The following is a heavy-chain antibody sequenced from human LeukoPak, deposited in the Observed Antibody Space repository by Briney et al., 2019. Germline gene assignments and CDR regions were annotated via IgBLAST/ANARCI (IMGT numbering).Heavy chain of an antibody. D-gene: IGHD3-3*01. Sequence: GGSLRLSCAASGFTFDDYGMSWVRQAPGKGLEWVSGINWNGGSTVYADSVKGRFTISRDNAKNSLYLQMNSLRAEDTALYYCARVKEYYDFWSGYYFVYWGQGTLVTVSS. J-gene: IGHJ4*02. CDR1: GFTFDDYG. CDR3: ARVKEYYDFWSGYYFVY. V-gene: IGHV3-20*04. CDR2: INWNGGST.